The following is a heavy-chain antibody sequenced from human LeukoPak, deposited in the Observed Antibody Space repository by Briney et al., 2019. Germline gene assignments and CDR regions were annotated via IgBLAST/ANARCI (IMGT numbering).Heavy chain of an antibody. J-gene: IGHJ4*02. V-gene: IGHV4-34*01. CDR1: GGSFSGYY. CDR2: INHSGST. D-gene: IGHD3-10*01. Sequence: PSETLSLTCAVYGGSFSGYYWSWIRQPPGKGLEWIGEINHSGSTNYNPSLKSRVTILVDTSKNQFSLKLSSVTAADTAVYYCAREWFGDLAPYWGQGTLVTVSS. CDR3: AREWFGDLAPY.